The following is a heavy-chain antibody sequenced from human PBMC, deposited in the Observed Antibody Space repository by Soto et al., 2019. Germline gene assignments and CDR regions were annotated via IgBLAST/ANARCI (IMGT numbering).Heavy chain of an antibody. J-gene: IGHJ4*02. V-gene: IGHV4-59*08. CDR3: ARHADFGTRLLVY. Sequence: CSRIIKTPRTRLEWIGFINYSGTINYSPSLKGRVTISLDTSKNQFSLKLSSVTAADTAVYYGARHADFGTRLLVYWGQGTLVTGSS. D-gene: IGHD3-3*01. CDR2: INYSGTI.